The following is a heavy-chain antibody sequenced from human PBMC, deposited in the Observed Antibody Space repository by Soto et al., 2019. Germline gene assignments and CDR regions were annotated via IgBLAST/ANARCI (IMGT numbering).Heavy chain of an antibody. D-gene: IGHD6-19*01. J-gene: IGHJ4*02. CDR2: ISNDGSNQ. Sequence: QVQVVESGGGVVQPGRSLRLSCAASGFAFSSCAMQWVRQAPGKGLEWVGVISNDGSNQYYADSVKGRFTISRDNSRNTVSLQMNSLRDGDTAVYYCAKAFLAGAGGDVWGQGTLVIVSS. CDR3: AKAFLAGAGGDV. V-gene: IGHV3-30-3*01. CDR1: GFAFSSCA.